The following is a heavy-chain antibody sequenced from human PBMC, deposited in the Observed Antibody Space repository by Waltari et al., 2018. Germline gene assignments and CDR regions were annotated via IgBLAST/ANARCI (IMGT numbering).Heavy chain of an antibody. CDR3: AKVRGAYCSSTSCYGGVDY. CDR2: IWYDGSNK. Sequence: QVQLVESGGGVVQPGRSLRLSCAASGFTFSSYGMHWVRQAPGKGLEWVAVIWYDGSNKYYADSVKGRFTISRDNSKNTLYLQMNSLRAEDTAVYYCAKVRGAYCSSTSCYGGVDYWGQGTLVTVSS. J-gene: IGHJ4*02. D-gene: IGHD2-2*01. CDR1: GFTFSSYG. V-gene: IGHV3-33*06.